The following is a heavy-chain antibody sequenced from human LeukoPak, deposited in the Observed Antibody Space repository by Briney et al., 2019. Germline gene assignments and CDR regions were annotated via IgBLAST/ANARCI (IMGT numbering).Heavy chain of an antibody. V-gene: IGHV3-30-3*01. Sequence: GGSLRLSCAASGFTFSSYAMHWVRQAPGKGLEWVAVISYDGSNKYYADSVKGRFTISRDNSKNTLYLQMNSLRAEDTAVYYCARDVAKSNYGNWSDPWGQGTLVTVSS. D-gene: IGHD4-4*01. CDR2: ISYDGSNK. CDR1: GFTFSSYA. J-gene: IGHJ5*02. CDR3: ARDVAKSNYGNWSDP.